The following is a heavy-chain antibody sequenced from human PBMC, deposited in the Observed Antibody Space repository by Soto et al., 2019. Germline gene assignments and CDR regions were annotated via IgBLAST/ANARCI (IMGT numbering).Heavy chain of an antibody. J-gene: IGHJ4*02. CDR2: ISGSGGST. V-gene: IGHV3-23*01. D-gene: IGHD2-2*01. Sequence: GGSLRLSCAASGFTFSSYAMSWVRQAPGKGLEWVSAISGSGGSTYYADSVKGRFTISRDNSKNTLYLQMNSLRAEDTAVYYCANDLYICSSTSCYAIYLDYWGKEPLVTVPS. CDR1: GFTFSSYA. CDR3: ANDLYICSSTSCYAIYLDY.